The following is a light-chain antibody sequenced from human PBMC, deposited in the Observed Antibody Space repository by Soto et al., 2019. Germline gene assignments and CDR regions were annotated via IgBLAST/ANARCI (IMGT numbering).Light chain of an antibody. CDR1: SSNIGAGYD. CDR2: GNS. J-gene: IGLJ1*01. V-gene: IGLV1-40*01. CDR3: QSYDTPVYV. Sequence: QSVLTQPPSVSGAPGQRVTISCTGSSSNIGAGYDVHWYQQLPGAAPKLLIYGNSNRPSGVPDRFSGSRSGTSASLAITGLQPEDEADYYCQSYDTPVYVFGGGTKLPS.